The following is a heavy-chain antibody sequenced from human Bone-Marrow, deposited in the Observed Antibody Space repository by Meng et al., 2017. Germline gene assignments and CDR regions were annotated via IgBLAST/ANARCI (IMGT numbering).Heavy chain of an antibody. CDR2: ISYDGSNK. J-gene: IGHJ4*02. CDR1: GFTFSSYA. CDR3: ARAVAGNSEVPDY. D-gene: IGHD6-19*01. Sequence: GGSLRLSCAASGFTFSSYAMQWVRQAPGKGLEWVAVISYDGSNKYYADSVKGRFTISRDNSKNTLYLQMNSLRAEDTAVYYCARAVAGNSEVPDYWGQGTLVTVSS. V-gene: IGHV3-30*04.